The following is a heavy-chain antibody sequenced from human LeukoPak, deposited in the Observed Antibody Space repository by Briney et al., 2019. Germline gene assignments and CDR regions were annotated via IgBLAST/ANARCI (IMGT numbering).Heavy chain of an antibody. D-gene: IGHD6-13*01. CDR1: GGSIDSNS. CDR2: IYYSGTT. CDR3: ARRSSSWKNWFDP. V-gene: IGHV4-59*01. J-gene: IGHJ5*02. Sequence: SETLSLTCTVSGGSIDSNSWTWIRQPPGKGLEWIGYIYYSGTTNYNPSLKSRVTMSVDMSKKQFSLKLSSVTAADTAVYYCARRSSSWKNWFDPWGQGTLVTVSS.